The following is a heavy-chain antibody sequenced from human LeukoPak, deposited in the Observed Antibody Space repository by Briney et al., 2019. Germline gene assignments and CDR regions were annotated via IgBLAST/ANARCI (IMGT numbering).Heavy chain of an antibody. CDR1: GFSLSTSGVG. J-gene: IGHJ5*02. V-gene: IGHV2-5*02. Sequence: SGPTLVKPTQTPTLTCTFSGFSLSTSGVGVGWIRQPPGKALEWLALIYWDDDKRYSPSLKSRLTITKDTSKNQVVLTMTNMEPVDTATYYCAHRRNYYDSNWFDPWGQGTLVTVSS. CDR2: IYWDDDK. CDR3: AHRRNYYDSNWFDP. D-gene: IGHD3-10*01.